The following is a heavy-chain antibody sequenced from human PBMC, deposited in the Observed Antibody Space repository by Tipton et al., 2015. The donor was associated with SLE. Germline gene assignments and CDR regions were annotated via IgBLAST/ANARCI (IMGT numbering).Heavy chain of an antibody. Sequence: LRLSCVVYGESFSTYYWNWIRQPPGKGLEWIGEIKHNGRTNYSPSLKSRVTISVDTSKNQFSLKLSSVTAADTAVYYCAGGRWYFDLWGRGTLVTVSS. J-gene: IGHJ2*01. CDR2: IKHNGRT. V-gene: IGHV4-34*01. CDR3: AGGRWYFDL. CDR1: GESFSTYY.